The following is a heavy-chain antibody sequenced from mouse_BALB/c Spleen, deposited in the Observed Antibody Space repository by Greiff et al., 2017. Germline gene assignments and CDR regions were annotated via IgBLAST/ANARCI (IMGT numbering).Heavy chain of an antibody. D-gene: IGHD2-1*01. CDR1: GFNIKDPY. CDR3: ARGGNWFAY. Sequence: VQLQQSGAELVKPGASVKLSCTASGFNIKDPYMHWVKQRPEQGLEWIGRIDPANGNTKYDPKFQGKATITADTSSNTAYLQLSSLTSEDTAVYYCARGGNWFAYWGQGTLVTVSA. V-gene: IGHV14-3*02. CDR2: IDPANGNT. J-gene: IGHJ3*01.